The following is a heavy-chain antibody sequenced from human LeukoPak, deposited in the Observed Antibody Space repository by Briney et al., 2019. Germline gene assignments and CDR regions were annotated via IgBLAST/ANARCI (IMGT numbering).Heavy chain of an antibody. D-gene: IGHD3-3*01. CDR2: IYYSGST. CDR3: ARLSLGSGYYFDY. V-gene: IGHV4-39*01. CDR1: GGSISSSSYY. Sequence: SETLSLTCTVSGGSISSSSYYWGWIRQPPGKGLEWIGSIYYSGSTHYNPSLKSRVTISVDTPKKQFSLKLSSVTAADTAVYYCARLSLGSGYYFDYWGQGTLVTVSS. J-gene: IGHJ4*02.